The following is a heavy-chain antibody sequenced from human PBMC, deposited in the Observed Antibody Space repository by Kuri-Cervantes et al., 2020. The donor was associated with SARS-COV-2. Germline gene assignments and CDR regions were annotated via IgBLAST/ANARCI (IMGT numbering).Heavy chain of an antibody. D-gene: IGHD1-26*01. J-gene: IGHJ1*01. CDR3: AGDGASLEYFQH. CDR2: ISSSSSYI. Sequence: GESLKISCAASGFTFSSYSMNWVRQAPGKGLEWVSSISSSSSYIYYADSVKGRFTISRDNAKNSLYLQMNSLRAEDTAVYYCAGDGASLEYFQHWGQGTLVTVSS. V-gene: IGHV3-21*01. CDR1: GFTFSSYS.